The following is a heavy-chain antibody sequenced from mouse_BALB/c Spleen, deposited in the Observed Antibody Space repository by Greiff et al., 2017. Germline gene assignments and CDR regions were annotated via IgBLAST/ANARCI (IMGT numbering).Heavy chain of an antibody. CDR3: TWNDPFAY. Sequence: VQLQQSGTVLARPGASVKMSCKASGYSFTSYWMHWVKQRPGQGLEWIGAIYPGNSDTSYNQKFKGKAKLTAVTSASTAYMELSSLTNEDSAVYSCTWNDPFAYWGQGTLVTVSA. V-gene: IGHV1-5*01. J-gene: IGHJ3*01. CDR1: GYSFTSYW. D-gene: IGHD2-3*01. CDR2: IYPGNSDT.